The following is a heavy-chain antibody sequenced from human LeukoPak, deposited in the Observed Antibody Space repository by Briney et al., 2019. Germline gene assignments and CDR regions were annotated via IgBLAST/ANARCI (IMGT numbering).Heavy chain of an antibody. D-gene: IGHD5-12*01. J-gene: IGHJ4*02. CDR3: ARELSGYDLGY. CDR1: GFTFSSYE. CDR2: ISSSGSTI. V-gene: IGHV3-48*03. Sequence: GGSLRLSCAASGFTFSSYEMNWVRQAPGKGLEWVSYISSSGSTIYYADSVKGRSTISRDNAKNSLYLQMNSLRAEDTAVYYCARELSGYDLGYWGQGTLVTVSS.